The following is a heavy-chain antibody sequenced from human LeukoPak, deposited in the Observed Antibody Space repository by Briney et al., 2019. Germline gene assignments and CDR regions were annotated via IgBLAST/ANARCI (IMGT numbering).Heavy chain of an antibody. V-gene: IGHV4-4*07. J-gene: IGHJ5*02. D-gene: IGHD6-13*01. CDR2: IYTSGST. CDR3: ARENAGQQLLVLVSTDFWFDP. Sequence: SETLSLTCTVSGGSISSYYWSWIRQPAGKGLEWIGRIYTSGSTNYNPSLKSRVTMSVDMSKNQFSLKLNSVTAADTAVYYCARENAGQQLLVLVSTDFWFDPWGQGTLVTVSS. CDR1: GGSISSYY.